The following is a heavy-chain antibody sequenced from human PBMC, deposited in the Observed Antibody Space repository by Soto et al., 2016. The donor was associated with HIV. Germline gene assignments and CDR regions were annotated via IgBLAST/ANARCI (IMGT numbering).Heavy chain of an antibody. Sequence: EVQLVESGGGLVKPGGSLRLSCAASGFTFSSYWIHWVRQVPRKGLVWVSRINSDGSITRYAGSVKGRFTISRDNANNTLYLQMNSLRAEDTAIYYCARGRGGHDNSGYFWDWGQGTLVTVSS. D-gene: IGHD3-22*01. CDR1: GFTFSSYW. V-gene: IGHV3-74*02. J-gene: IGHJ4*02. CDR2: INSDGSIT. CDR3: ARGRGGHDNSGYFWD.